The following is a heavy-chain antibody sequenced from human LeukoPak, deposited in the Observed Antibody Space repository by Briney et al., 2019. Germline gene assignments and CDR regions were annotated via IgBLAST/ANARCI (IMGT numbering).Heavy chain of an antibody. CDR3: ARLFDDYGDQRGLDY. J-gene: IGHJ4*02. CDR1: GGSISSSDHY. CDR2: IYYSGSS. V-gene: IGHV4-39*07. Sequence: SETLSLTCSVSGGSISSSDHYWGWIRQPPGKGLEWLGSIYYSGSSYYNPSLKSRVIISVDTSKNQFSLKVSSVTAADTAVYFCARLFDDYGDQRGLDYWGQGILVTVSS. D-gene: IGHD4-17*01.